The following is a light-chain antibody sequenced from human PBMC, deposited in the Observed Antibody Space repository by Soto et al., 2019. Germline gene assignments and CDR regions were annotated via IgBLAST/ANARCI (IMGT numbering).Light chain of an antibody. Sequence: QLVLTQSPSASASLGASVKLTCTLSSGHSSYAIAWHQQQPEKGPRYLMKLNSDGSHSKGDGIPDRFSGSSSGAERYLTISRPQSEDEADYYWQTWGTGIHYVFGTGTKVTVL. V-gene: IGLV4-69*01. CDR2: LNSDGSH. CDR3: QTWGTGIHYV. J-gene: IGLJ1*01. CDR1: SGHSSYA.